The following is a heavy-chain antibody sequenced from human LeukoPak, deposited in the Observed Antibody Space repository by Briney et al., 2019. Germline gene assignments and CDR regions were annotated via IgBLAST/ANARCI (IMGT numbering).Heavy chain of an antibody. J-gene: IGHJ3*01. V-gene: IGHV3-20*04. CDR2: INWNGSSR. D-gene: IGHD1-26*01. CDR3: ARDSLKWEPKTHSFDF. CDR1: GFTFDDYG. Sequence: GGSLRLSCVASGFTFDDYGMSWVRQAPEQGPEWVSDINWNGSSRRYADSVRGRFTISRDNAKKSLYLQMNSLRAEDTALYYCARDSLKWEPKTHSFDFWGQGTMVTVSS.